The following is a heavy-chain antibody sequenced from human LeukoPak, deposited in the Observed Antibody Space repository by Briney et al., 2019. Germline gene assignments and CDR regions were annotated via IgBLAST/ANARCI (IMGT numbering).Heavy chain of an antibody. CDR2: ISDSSRNI. Sequence: PGGSLRLPCEASGFTFRTFSMTWVRQAPGKGLEWLSFISDSSRNIYYADSVKGRFTISRDNARNSLYLQMNSLRVEDTAVYFCVRDYGAGTTPAFTWGQGILVTVSS. D-gene: IGHD1-14*01. V-gene: IGHV3-48*01. CDR3: VRDYGAGTTPAFT. J-gene: IGHJ5*02. CDR1: GFTFRTFS.